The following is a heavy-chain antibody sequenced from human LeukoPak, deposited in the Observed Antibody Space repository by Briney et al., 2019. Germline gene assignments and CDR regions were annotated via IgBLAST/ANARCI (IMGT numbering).Heavy chain of an antibody. J-gene: IGHJ6*03. CDR2: IYYSGST. Sequence: PSETLSLTCTVSGGSISSYYWSWIRQPPGKGLEWIGYIYYSGSTNYNPSLKSRVTISVDTSKNQFSLKLSSVTAADTAVYYCARVTTVVTDFYYYYMAVWGKGTTVTISS. V-gene: IGHV4-59*01. D-gene: IGHD4-23*01. CDR3: ARVTTVVTDFYYYYMAV. CDR1: GGSISSYY.